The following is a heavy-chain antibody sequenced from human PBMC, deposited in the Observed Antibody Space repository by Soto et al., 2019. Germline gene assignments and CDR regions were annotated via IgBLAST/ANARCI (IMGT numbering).Heavy chain of an antibody. Sequence: PSETLSLTCTVSSGSISNHYLNWIRQPPGKRLEWIGYIHYNGSTNYNPSLKSRVTISVDTSKNQFSLKLNSVTAADTAVYYCARAPPLGYFDYWGRGTLVTVSS. CDR2: IHYNGST. CDR3: ARAPPLGYFDY. V-gene: IGHV4-59*08. CDR1: SGSISNHY. J-gene: IGHJ4*02.